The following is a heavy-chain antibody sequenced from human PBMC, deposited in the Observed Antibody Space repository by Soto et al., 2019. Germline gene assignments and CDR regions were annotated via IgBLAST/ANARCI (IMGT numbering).Heavy chain of an antibody. CDR3: ARDFSPGIVVVVAAWGDYYYGMDV. D-gene: IGHD2-15*01. Sequence: ASVKVSCKASGYTFTSYGISWVRQAPGQGLEWMGWISAYNGNTNYAQKLQGRVTMTTDTSTSTAYMELRSLRSDDTAVYYCARDFSPGIVVVVAAWGDYYYGMDVWGQGTTVTVSS. J-gene: IGHJ6*02. CDR2: ISAYNGNT. CDR1: GYTFTSYG. V-gene: IGHV1-18*01.